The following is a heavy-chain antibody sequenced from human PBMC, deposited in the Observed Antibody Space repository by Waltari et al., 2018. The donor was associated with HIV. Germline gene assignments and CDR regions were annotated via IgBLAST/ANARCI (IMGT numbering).Heavy chain of an antibody. J-gene: IGHJ4*02. CDR1: GFTFSSYS. CDR3: ARDALVAARRGFEY. CDR2: ISSSSTI. Sequence: EVQLVESGGGLVQPGGSLRLSCAASGFTFSSYSMNWVRQAPGKGLEWVSYISSSSTIYYADSVKGRFTISRDNAKNSLYLQMNSLRDEDTAVYYCARDALVAARRGFEYWGQGTLVTVSS. D-gene: IGHD6-6*01. V-gene: IGHV3-48*02.